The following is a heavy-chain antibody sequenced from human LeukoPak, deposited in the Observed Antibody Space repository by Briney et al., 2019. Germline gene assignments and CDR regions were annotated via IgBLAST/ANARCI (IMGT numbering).Heavy chain of an antibody. J-gene: IGHJ4*02. D-gene: IGHD1-26*01. Sequence: PSETLSLTCTASGGFDSGKSDACGWIRQTPGKGLEWIGSIFYSGTTYYNPSLKSRVTISIDTSKNQFSLKLSSVTAADTAVYYCARQLYSESYYFWGQGTLVTVSS. CDR2: IFYSGTT. CDR1: GGFDSGKSDA. CDR3: ARQLYSESYYF. V-gene: IGHV4-39*01.